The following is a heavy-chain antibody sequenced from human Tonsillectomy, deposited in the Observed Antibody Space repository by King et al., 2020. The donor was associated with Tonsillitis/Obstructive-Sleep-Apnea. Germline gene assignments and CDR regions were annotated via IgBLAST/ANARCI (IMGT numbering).Heavy chain of an antibody. CDR3: ARGXIVVVPATKVFYXDV. Sequence: VQLQQWGAEVVKPSETLSLTCAVYGGSFSGYHWNWIRQPPGKGLEWIGEIIHSGSTNYNPSLKGRVSMSVDTSRNQFSLQLSAVTAADTALYYCARGXIVVVPATKVFYXDVWGKGTTVTVSS. J-gene: IGHJ6*03. CDR2: IIHSGST. V-gene: IGHV4-34*01. CDR1: GGSFSGYH. D-gene: IGHD2-2*01.